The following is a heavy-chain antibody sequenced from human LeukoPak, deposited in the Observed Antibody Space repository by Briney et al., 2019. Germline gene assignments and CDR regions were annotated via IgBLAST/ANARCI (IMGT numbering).Heavy chain of an antibody. CDR3: ARVLEYSSSWGDAFDIWGRGDAFDI. CDR2: IYYSGST. CDR1: GGSISSYS. D-gene: IGHD6-13*01. V-gene: IGHV4-59*01. J-gene: IGHJ3*02. Sequence: SETLSLTCTVSGGSISSYSWSWIRQPPGKGLEWIGYIYYSGSTNYNPSLKSRVTISVDTSKSQFSLKLSSETAADTAVYYCARVLEYSSSWGDAFDIWGRGDAFDIWGQGTMVTVSS.